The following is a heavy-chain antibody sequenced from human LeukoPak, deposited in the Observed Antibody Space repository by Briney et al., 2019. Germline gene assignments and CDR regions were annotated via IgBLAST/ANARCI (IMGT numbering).Heavy chain of an antibody. D-gene: IGHD3-10*01. CDR2: IYWDDDK. Sequence: SGPTLVKPTQTLTLTCTFSGFSLSTSGVGVGWIRQPPGKALEWLALIYWDDDKRYSPSLKSRLTITKDTSKNQVVLTMTNMDPVDTATYYCAHGARYYYGSRSPFDYWGQGTLVTVSS. CDR1: GFSLSTSGVG. CDR3: AHGARYYYGSRSPFDY. J-gene: IGHJ4*02. V-gene: IGHV2-5*02.